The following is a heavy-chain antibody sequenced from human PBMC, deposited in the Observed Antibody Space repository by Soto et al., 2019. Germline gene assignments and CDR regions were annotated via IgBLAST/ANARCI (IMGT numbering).Heavy chain of an antibody. V-gene: IGHV3-48*03. Sequence: EVQLEESGGGLVQPGGSLRLSCAAFGFTFSTYEMNWVRQAPGKGLEWISYISSSGSTIYYADSVKGRFTISRDNAKNSLYLQVNSLRAEDTALYYCARVWQVAIDYWGQGTLVTVSS. J-gene: IGHJ4*02. D-gene: IGHD6-19*01. CDR2: ISSSGSTI. CDR3: ARVWQVAIDY. CDR1: GFTFSTYE.